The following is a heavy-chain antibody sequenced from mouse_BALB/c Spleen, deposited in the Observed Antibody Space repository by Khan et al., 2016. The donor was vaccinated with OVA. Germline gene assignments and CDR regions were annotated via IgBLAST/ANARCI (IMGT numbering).Heavy chain of an antibody. D-gene: IGHD2-4*01. V-gene: IGHV1S56*01. CDR2: IYPGDGST. CDR3: AREGLRGVGMDY. Sequence: QVQLKQSGPELVKPGALVKISCQASGYTFTAYDINWVKQRPGQGLEWIGWIYPGDGSTKYNENFKDKATLTADTSSNTAYMQLIGLTSEKSAVYFCAREGLRGVGMDYWGQGISVSVSS. J-gene: IGHJ4*01. CDR1: GYTFTAYD.